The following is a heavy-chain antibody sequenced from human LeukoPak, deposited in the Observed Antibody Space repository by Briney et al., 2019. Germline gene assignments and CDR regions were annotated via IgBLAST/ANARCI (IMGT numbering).Heavy chain of an antibody. Sequence: SETPSLTCAVYGGSFSGYYWSWIRQPPGKGLGWIGSIYYSGSTYYNPSLKSRVTISVDTSKNQFSLKLSSVTAADTALYYCAKDRIVGVTTSYDYFDYWGQGTLVTVSS. D-gene: IGHD1-26*01. CDR1: GGSFSGYY. CDR2: IYYSGST. V-gene: IGHV4-34*01. J-gene: IGHJ4*02. CDR3: AKDRIVGVTTSYDYFDY.